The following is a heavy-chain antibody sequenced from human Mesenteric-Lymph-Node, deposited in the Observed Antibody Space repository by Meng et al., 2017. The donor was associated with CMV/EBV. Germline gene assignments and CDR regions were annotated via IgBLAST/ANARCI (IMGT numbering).Heavy chain of an antibody. CDR1: GYTFTSYG. J-gene: IGHJ2*01. Sequence: ASVKVSCKASGYTFTSYGISWVRQAPGQGLEWMGWISAYNGNTNYAQKLQGRVTMTTDTSTSTAYMELRSLRSDDTAVYYCARDRVYDFWSGYYKLWYFDPWGRGTLVTVSS. CDR3: ARDRVYDFWSGYYKLWYFDP. CDR2: ISAYNGNT. V-gene: IGHV1-18*01. D-gene: IGHD3-3*01.